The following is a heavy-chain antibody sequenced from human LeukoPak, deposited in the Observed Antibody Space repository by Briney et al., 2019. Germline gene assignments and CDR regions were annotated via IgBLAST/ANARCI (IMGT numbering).Heavy chain of an antibody. J-gene: IGHJ4*02. CDR2: IYSEGTT. CDR3: ARDTRSYDTSGYYYFDY. D-gene: IGHD3-22*01. CDR1: GASTTSYY. V-gene: IGHV4-59*01. Sequence: SETLSLTCSVSGASTTSYYWNWIRQAPGKGLEWIGYIYSEGTTSYSPSLRSRVTISIDTSRNQFSLKLSSVTAADAAVYYCARDTRSYDTSGYYYFDYWGQGALVTVSS.